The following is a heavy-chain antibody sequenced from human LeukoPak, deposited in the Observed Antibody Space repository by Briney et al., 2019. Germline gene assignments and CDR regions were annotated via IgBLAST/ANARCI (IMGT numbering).Heavy chain of an antibody. J-gene: IGHJ4*02. D-gene: IGHD2-2*01. V-gene: IGHV4-39*07. CDR3: ARTPTGYCSSTSCSY. Sequence: SETLSLTCTVSGGSISSSSYYWGWIRQPPGKGLEWIGSIYYSGSTYYNPSLKSRVTISVDTSKNQFSLKLSSVTAADTAVYYCARTPTGYCSSTSCSYWGQGTLVTVSS. CDR2: IYYSGST. CDR1: GGSISSSSYY.